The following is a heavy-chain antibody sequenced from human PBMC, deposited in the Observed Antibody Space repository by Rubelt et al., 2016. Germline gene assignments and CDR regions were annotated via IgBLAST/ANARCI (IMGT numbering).Heavy chain of an antibody. CDR3: ARGIIAAQEIDI. Sequence: QLQLQESGPGLVKPSETLSLTCTVSGGSISSSSYYWGWIRQPPGKGLEWIGSIYYSGGNYYNPSLKVRVTNAVETSKNQFSLKLSSVTAADTAVYYCARGIIAAQEIDIWGQGTMVTVSS. D-gene: IGHD6-13*01. CDR2: IYYSGGN. J-gene: IGHJ3*02. V-gene: IGHV4-39*07. CDR1: GGSISSSSYY.